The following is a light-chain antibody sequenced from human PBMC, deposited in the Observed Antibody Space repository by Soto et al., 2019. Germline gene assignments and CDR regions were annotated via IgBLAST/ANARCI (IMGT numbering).Light chain of an antibody. V-gene: IGLV1-51*01. CDR2: DDN. J-gene: IGLJ1*01. CDR3: GSWDSSLSAYV. CDR1: SANIGGNS. Sequence: QYVLTQPTAVSAAPGHKVTISCSGSSANIGGNSVSWYQELPGTAPKLLIYDDNKRPSGIPDRFSGSKSGTSATLGITGFQTGDEADYYCGSWDSSLSAYVFGTGTKVTVL.